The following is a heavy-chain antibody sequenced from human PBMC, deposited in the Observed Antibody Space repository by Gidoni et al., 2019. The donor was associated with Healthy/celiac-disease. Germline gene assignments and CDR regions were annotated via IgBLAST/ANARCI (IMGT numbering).Heavy chain of an antibody. Sequence: EVQLLESGRDLVQPGGSLRLSCAASGFTFSSHAMHWVRQAPGKGLEWVSAISGSGGSTYYADSVKGRFTISRDKSKNTLYLQMNSLRAEDTAIYYCAKDWAPYCSGGSCPPYYFDFWGQGTLVTVSS. J-gene: IGHJ4*02. D-gene: IGHD2-15*01. V-gene: IGHV3-23*01. CDR2: ISGSGGST. CDR1: GFTFSSHA. CDR3: AKDWAPYCSGGSCPPYYFDF.